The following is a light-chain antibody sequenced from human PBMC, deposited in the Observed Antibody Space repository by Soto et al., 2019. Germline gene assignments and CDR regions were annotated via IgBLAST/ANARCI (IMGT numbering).Light chain of an antibody. J-gene: IGKJ1*01. CDR2: KAS. Sequence: DIQMTQSPSTLSASVGDRXXIXXXASQSISSWLAWYQQKPGKAPKLLIYKASSLESGVPSRFSGSGSGTEFTLTISSLQPDDFATYYCQQYNSYSWTFGQGIKVEIK. CDR3: QQYNSYSWT. CDR1: QSISSW. V-gene: IGKV1-5*03.